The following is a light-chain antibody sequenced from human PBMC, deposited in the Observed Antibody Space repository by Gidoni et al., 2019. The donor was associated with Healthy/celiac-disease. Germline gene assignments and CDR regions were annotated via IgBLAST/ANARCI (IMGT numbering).Light chain of an antibody. J-gene: IGKJ4*01. CDR1: QSVSSY. CDR2: DAS. CDR3: QRRSNWPPLT. V-gene: IGKV3-11*01. Sequence: EIVLTQSPATLSLSPGERATLSCRASQSVSSYLAWSQQKPGQAPRLLIYDASNRATGIPARFSGSGSGTDFTLTISSLGPEDFAFYYCQRRSNWPPLTFGGGTKVEIK.